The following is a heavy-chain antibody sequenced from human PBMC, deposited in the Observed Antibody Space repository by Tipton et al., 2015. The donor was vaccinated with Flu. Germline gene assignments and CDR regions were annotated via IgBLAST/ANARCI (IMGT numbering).Heavy chain of an antibody. Sequence: VQLVQSGGGLIQPGGSLRLSCAASGFSVSNNWMTWVRQAPGKGLEWVANINEEGSEKNYLDSAKGRFTISRDNSKNSLYLQLNGLRVDDTAVYYCARHSRAPSYWGQGTLVTVSS. J-gene: IGHJ4*02. V-gene: IGHV3-7*01. CDR3: ARHSRAPSY. CDR1: GFSVSNNW. CDR2: INEEGSEK.